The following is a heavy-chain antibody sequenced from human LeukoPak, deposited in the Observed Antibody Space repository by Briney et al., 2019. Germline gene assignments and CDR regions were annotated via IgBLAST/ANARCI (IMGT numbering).Heavy chain of an antibody. Sequence: PGGSLRLSCAASGFTFSSYAMHWVRQAPGKGLEGVAVISYDGSNKYYADSLKGRFTISRDNSKDTLYLQMNSLRAEDTAVYYCARDIRAGSSWLDHWGQGTLVTVSS. V-gene: IGHV3-30-3*01. J-gene: IGHJ4*02. CDR3: ARDIRAGSSWLDH. D-gene: IGHD6-13*01. CDR2: ISYDGSNK. CDR1: GFTFSSYA.